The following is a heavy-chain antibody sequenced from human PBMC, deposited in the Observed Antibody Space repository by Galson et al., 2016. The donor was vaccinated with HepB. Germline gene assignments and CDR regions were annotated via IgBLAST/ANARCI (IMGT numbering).Heavy chain of an antibody. CDR1: GFSFSTYE. D-gene: IGHD6-13*01. Sequence: SLRLSCAASGFSFSTYEMNWVRQAPGKGLEWVSYISSRGGTIYYADSVKGRFTISRDNAKNSLYLQMNSLRAEDTAVYYCAREDIVAAGTGFDYWGQGTLVTVSS. CDR2: ISSRGGTI. V-gene: IGHV3-48*03. J-gene: IGHJ4*02. CDR3: AREDIVAAGTGFDY.